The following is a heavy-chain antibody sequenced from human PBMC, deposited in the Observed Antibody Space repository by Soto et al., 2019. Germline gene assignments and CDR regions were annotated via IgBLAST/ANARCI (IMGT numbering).Heavy chain of an antibody. CDR1: GFTFTTFG. J-gene: IGHJ6*01. CDR3: AKDLQAYGDYNYDSYGMVF. CDR2: ISYDGHNK. V-gene: IGHV3-30*18. Sequence: QVQLVESGGGVVQPGGSLRLSCTASGFTFTTFGIHWVRQAPGKGLEWVALISYDGHNKYYSDSVKGRFTISRDNYKNPLSLQMNRLGAEDTAVYYCAKDLQAYGDYNYDSYGMVFW. D-gene: IGHD4-17*01.